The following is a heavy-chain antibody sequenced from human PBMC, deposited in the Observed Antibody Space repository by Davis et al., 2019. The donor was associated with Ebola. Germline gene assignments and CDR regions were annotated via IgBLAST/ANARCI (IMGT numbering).Heavy chain of an antibody. CDR2: INPNSGGT. J-gene: IGHJ5*02. Sequence: AASVKVSCKASGHTFTDYGISWVRQAPGQGLEWMGRINPNSGGTNYAQKFQGRVTMTKDTSISTAYMELSRLRSDDTAVYYCARGRIAAAYNWFDPWGQGTLVTVSS. CDR1: GHTFTDYG. CDR3: ARGRIAAAYNWFDP. V-gene: IGHV1-2*06. D-gene: IGHD6-13*01.